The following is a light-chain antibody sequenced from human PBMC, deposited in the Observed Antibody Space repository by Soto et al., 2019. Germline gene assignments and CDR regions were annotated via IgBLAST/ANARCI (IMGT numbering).Light chain of an antibody. Sequence: DVVLTQSPLSLPVTLGQPASISCRSSQSLVFRDGNTYLNWFHQRPGQSPRRLIYKVSNRDSGVPVRFSGGGSGTEFTLQISRVEAEDVGVYYCMQGAHWPYTFGQGTKLEI. CDR2: KVS. J-gene: IGKJ2*01. CDR3: MQGAHWPYT. V-gene: IGKV2-30*01. CDR1: QSLVFRDGNTY.